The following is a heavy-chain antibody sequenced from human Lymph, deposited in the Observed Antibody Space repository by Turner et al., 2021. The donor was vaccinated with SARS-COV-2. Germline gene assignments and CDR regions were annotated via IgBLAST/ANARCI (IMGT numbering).Heavy chain of an antibody. CDR1: GFTFDDYD. D-gene: IGHD5-12*01. CDR2: ISGDGGST. J-gene: IGHJ4*02. CDR3: AKECLSGRRLQFVPYFAY. Sequence: EVQLEESGGGEVQPGGSLRISCEASGFTFDDYDMHWVLQAPVKGLEWFSLISGDGGSTYYADSVKGRFTISRDDSKNSLYLQINSLRTEDTSLYYCAKECLSGRRLQFVPYFAYWGQGTLVSVSS. V-gene: IGHV3-43*02.